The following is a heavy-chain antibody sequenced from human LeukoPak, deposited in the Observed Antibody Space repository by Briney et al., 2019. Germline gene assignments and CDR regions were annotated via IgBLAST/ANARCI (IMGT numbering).Heavy chain of an antibody. J-gene: IGHJ4*02. Sequence: PGGSLRLSCAASGFTFSSYSMNWVRQAPGKGLEWVSSISSSSSYIYYADSVKGRFTISRDNAKNSLYLQMNSLRAEDTAVYYCARDPFGELFTHWDYWGQGTLVTVSS. CDR2: ISSSSSYI. V-gene: IGHV3-21*01. CDR1: GFTFSSYS. D-gene: IGHD3-10*01. CDR3: ARDPFGELFTHWDY.